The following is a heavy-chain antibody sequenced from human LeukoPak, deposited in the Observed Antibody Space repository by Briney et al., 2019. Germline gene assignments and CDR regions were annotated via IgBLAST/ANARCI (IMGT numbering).Heavy chain of an antibody. Sequence: GASVKVSCKASGYTFTSYDINWVRQAPGQGLEWVGWMNPNSGNTGYAQKFQGRVTMTRNTSISTAYMELSSLRSEDTAVYYCARGITGTTDYYYYYMDVWGKGTTVTVSS. D-gene: IGHD1-20*01. J-gene: IGHJ6*03. CDR2: MNPNSGNT. CDR1: GYTFTSYD. V-gene: IGHV1-8*01. CDR3: ARGITGTTDYYYYYMDV.